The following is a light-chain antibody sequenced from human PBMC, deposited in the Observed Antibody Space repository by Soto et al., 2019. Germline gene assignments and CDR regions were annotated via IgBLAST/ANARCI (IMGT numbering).Light chain of an antibody. V-gene: IGKV3D-7*01. CDR1: QSVSSSY. CDR3: QQYYNLPPT. Sequence: PGERVTLSCRASQSVSSSYLTWYQQKPGQAPRLLIYGASTRATSIPARFSGSGSGTDFTLTISSLQPEDFAVHYCQQYYNLPPTFGGGTKVEIK. CDR2: GAS. J-gene: IGKJ4*01.